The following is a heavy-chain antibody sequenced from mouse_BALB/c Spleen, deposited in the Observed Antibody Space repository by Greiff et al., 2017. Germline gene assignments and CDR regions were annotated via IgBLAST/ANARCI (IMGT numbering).Heavy chain of an antibody. J-gene: IGHJ2*01. CDR2: ISSGSSTI. Sequence: EVQGVESGGGLVQPGGSRKLSCAASGFTFSSFGMHWVRQAPEKGLEWVAYISSGSSTIYYADTVKGRFTISRDNPKNTLFLQMTSLRSEDTAMYYCAREGPTAYYFDYWGQGTTLTVSS. D-gene: IGHD1-2*01. CDR1: GFTFSSFG. CDR3: AREGPTAYYFDY. V-gene: IGHV5-17*02.